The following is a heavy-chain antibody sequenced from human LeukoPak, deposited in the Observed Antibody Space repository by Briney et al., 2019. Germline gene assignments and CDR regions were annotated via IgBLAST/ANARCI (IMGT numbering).Heavy chain of an antibody. D-gene: IGHD4-17*01. CDR3: ARSAPDPGDYAHWFDP. V-gene: IGHV1-18*01. CDR2: ISAYNGNT. Sequence: ASVKVSCKASGYTFTSYGISWVRQAPGQGLEWMGWISAYNGNTNYAQKLQGRVTMTTDTSTSTAYMELRSLRSDDTAVYYCARSAPDPGDYAHWFDPWGQGTLVTVSS. J-gene: IGHJ5*02. CDR1: GYTFTSYG.